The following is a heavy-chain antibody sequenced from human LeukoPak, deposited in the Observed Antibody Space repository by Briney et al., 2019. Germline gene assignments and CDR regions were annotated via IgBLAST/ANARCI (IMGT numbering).Heavy chain of an antibody. Sequence: SQTLSLTCAISGDSVSSNSAAWNWIRQSPSRGLEWLGRTYYRSKWYNDYAVSVKSRITINPDTSKNQFSLQLNSVTPEDTAVYYSARDADYYGSGSYYGPVFDYWGQGTLVTVSS. CDR2: TYYRSKWYN. CDR3: ARDADYYGSGSYYGPVFDY. CDR1: GDSVSSNSAA. V-gene: IGHV6-1*01. J-gene: IGHJ4*02. D-gene: IGHD3-10*01.